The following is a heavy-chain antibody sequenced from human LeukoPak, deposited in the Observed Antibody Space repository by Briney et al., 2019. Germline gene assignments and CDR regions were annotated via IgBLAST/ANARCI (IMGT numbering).Heavy chain of an antibody. Sequence: QPGGSLRLSCAASGFTFSSYAMSWVRQAPGKGLEWVSAISGSGGSTYYADSVKGRFTISRDNSNNTLYLQMNSLRAEDTAVYYCAKVGVCSGGSCYTFDYWGQGTLVTVSS. D-gene: IGHD2-15*01. CDR3: AKVGVCSGGSCYTFDY. V-gene: IGHV3-23*01. CDR2: ISGSGGST. J-gene: IGHJ4*02. CDR1: GFTFSSYA.